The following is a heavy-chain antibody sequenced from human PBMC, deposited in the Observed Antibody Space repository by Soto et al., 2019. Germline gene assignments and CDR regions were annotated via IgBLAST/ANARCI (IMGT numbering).Heavy chain of an antibody. CDR1: GYTFTSYA. CDR3: ARDLGGWPDY. CDR2: INAGNGNT. Sequence: QVQLVQSGAEVKKPGASVKVSCKASGYTFTSYAIHWVRQAPGQRLEWMGWINAGNGNTKYSRDFQDRVTITRDPSASTAYMELSSLRSEDTAVYFCARDLGGWPDYWGQGTLVTVSS. J-gene: IGHJ4*02. V-gene: IGHV1-3*01. D-gene: IGHD6-19*01.